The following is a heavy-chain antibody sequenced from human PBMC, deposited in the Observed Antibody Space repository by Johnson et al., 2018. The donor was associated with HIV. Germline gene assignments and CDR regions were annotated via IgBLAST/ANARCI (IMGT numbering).Heavy chain of an antibody. D-gene: IGHD4-17*01. V-gene: IGHV3-30*02. Sequence: QMQLVESGGTVVRPGGSLRLSCAASGFTFSSYDMHWVRQATGKGLEWVAVIWYDGSNKYYADSVKGRFTISIDNSKNTLYLQMNRRRAEDTAVYYCAKDGGGYGDYAYDSFDIWGQGTMVTVSS. CDR1: GFTFSSYD. J-gene: IGHJ3*02. CDR3: AKDGGGYGDYAYDSFDI. CDR2: IWYDGSNK.